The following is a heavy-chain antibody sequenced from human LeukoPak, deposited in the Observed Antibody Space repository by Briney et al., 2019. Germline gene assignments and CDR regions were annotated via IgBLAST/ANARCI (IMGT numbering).Heavy chain of an antibody. J-gene: IGHJ4*02. CDR2: ISAYNGNT. D-gene: IGHD3-22*01. Sequence: ASVKVSCKASGYTFTNYGITWVRQAPGQGLEWMGWISAYNGNTNYAQKLQGRVTMTTDTSTSTAYIELSRLRSDDTAVYYCARDERYDSSGYPFDYWGQGTLVTVSS. CDR3: ARDERYDSSGYPFDY. CDR1: GYTFTNYG. V-gene: IGHV1-18*01.